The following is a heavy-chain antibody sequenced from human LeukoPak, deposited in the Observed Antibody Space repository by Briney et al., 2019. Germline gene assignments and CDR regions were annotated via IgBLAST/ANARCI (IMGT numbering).Heavy chain of an antibody. CDR2: ISSNGGST. D-gene: IGHD3-3*01. J-gene: IGHJ5*02. CDR3: ARDPYSYYDFWSGYYIWFDP. V-gene: IGHV3-64*01. Sequence: GGSLRLSCAASGFTFSSYAMHWVRQAPGKGLEYVSAISSNGGSTYYANSVKGRFTISRDNSKNTLYLQMGSLRAEDMAVYYCARDPYSYYDFWSGYYIWFDPWGQGTLVTVSS. CDR1: GFTFSSYA.